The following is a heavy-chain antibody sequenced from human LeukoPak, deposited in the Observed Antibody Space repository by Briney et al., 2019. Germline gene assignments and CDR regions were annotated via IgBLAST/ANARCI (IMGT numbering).Heavy chain of an antibody. V-gene: IGHV4-59*01. J-gene: IGHJ5*01. CDR1: GGSITSYY. CDR2: IYYSGST. D-gene: IGHD2-15*01. Sequence: SETLSLTCSVSGGSITSYYWSWIRQPPGKGLEWIGYIYYSGSTNYNPSLKSRVTIAVDTSKNQFSLKLSSVTAADTAVYYCARGVATGNLAATTGGWFDSWGQGTLVTVSS. CDR3: ARGVATGNLAATTGGWFDS.